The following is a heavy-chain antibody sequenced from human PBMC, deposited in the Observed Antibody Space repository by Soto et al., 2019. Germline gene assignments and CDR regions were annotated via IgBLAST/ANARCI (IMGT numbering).Heavy chain of an antibody. D-gene: IGHD3-16*01. CDR2: ISFDGRKQ. V-gene: IGHV3-30*18. CDR3: AKTIGLRLGELAPDF. J-gene: IGHJ4*02. CDR1: GFRFNNYA. Sequence: QVQLVESGGGVVQPGGSLRLSCAVSGFRFNNYAIDWVRQAPGKGLEWVAFISFDGRKQYYGDSVQGRFSISRDDSKNTVFLQMSSLRPEDTAVYYCAKTIGLRLGELAPDFWGQGTLVTVSS.